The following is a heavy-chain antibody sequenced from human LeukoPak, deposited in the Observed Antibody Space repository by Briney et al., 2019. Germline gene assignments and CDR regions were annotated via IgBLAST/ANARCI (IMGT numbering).Heavy chain of an antibody. CDR2: INHSGST. J-gene: IGHJ4*02. V-gene: IGHV4-34*01. D-gene: IGHD3-10*01. CDR3: ARGPLITMVRGVAYHFDY. Sequence: PSETLSLTCAVYGGSFSGYYWSWIRQPPGKGLEWIGEINHSGSTNYNPSLKSRVTISVNTSKNQFSLKLSSVTAADTAVYYCARGPLITMVRGVAYHFDYWGQGTLVTVSS. CDR1: GGSFSGYY.